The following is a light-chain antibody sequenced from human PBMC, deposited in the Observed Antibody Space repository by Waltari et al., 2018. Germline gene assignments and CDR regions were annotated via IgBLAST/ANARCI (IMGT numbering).Light chain of an antibody. CDR1: ALTKQY. CDR2: KDS. V-gene: IGLV3-25*03. Sequence: SYELTQPPSVSVSPGQTARITCAGDALTKQYAYWYQQKPGQAPVLVIYKDSERPSGIPERFSGSSSGTTVTLTISGVQAEDEADYYCQSADSSGTPVFGGGTKLTVL. CDR3: QSADSSGTPV. J-gene: IGLJ2*01.